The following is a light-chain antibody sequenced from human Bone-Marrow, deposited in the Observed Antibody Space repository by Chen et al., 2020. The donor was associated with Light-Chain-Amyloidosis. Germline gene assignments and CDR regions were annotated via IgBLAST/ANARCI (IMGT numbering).Light chain of an antibody. CDR2: LAF. J-gene: IGKJ2*01. Sequence: IALNQSPLSLSVSPGETASIPCTASQSLRHINGYTYLDWYLQRPGQSPQLLIYLAFNRAPGVPDRFSATGAGAEFTLRINKVEAEDVGVYYCMEALQTPHYSFGRGTKLEIK. CDR3: MEALQTPHYS. CDR1: QSLRHINGYTY. V-gene: IGKV2-28*01.